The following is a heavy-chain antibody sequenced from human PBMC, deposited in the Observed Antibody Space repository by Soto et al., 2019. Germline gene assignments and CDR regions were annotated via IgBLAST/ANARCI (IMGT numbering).Heavy chain of an antibody. CDR3: AKVVYSGSYFDY. J-gene: IGHJ4*02. D-gene: IGHD1-26*01. CDR1: GFTFSSYG. V-gene: IGHV3-30*18. Sequence: QVQLVESGGGVVQPGRSLRLSCAASGFTFSSYGMHWVRQALGKGLEWVAVISYDGSNKYYADSVKGRFTISRDNSKNTLYLQMNSLRAEDTAVYYCAKVVYSGSYFDYWGQGTLVTVSS. CDR2: ISYDGSNK.